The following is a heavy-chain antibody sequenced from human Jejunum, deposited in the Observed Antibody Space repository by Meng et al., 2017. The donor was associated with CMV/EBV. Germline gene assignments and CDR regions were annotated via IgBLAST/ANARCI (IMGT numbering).Heavy chain of an antibody. D-gene: IGHD6-6*01. CDR3: ARGGKQLVPFDT. Sequence: CAASGFIVSGSYVSWVRQAPGKGLEWVSLIFTGGNTYYGDSVKGRLTMSRDNSKNTVYLQMESLRAEDTAVYYCARGGKQLVPFDTWGQGTLVTVSS. CDR2: IFTGGNT. V-gene: IGHV3-53*01. CDR1: GFIVSGSY. J-gene: IGHJ4*02.